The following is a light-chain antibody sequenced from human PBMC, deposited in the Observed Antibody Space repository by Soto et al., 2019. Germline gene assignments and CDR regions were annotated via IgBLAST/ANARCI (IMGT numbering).Light chain of an antibody. J-gene: IGKJ4*01. CDR1: QSVLYSSNNKNY. CDR2: WAS. V-gene: IGKV4-1*01. CDR3: QQYYSTPLT. Sequence: DIVMTQSPDSLAVSLGERATINCKSSQSVLYSSNNKNYLVWYQQKPGQPPKLLLYWASTRESGVPDRFSGSGSGTDFTLTISNLQAEDVAVYYCQQYYSTPLTFGGGTKVEIK.